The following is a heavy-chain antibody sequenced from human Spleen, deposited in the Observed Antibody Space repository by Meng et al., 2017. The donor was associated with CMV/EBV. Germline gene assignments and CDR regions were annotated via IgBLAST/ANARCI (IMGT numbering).Heavy chain of an antibody. Sequence: GESLKISCAASGFTFRTYWMSWVRQARGKGLEWVADINQDGSEEYYVDSVKGRFTISRDNAKNSLYLQVNSLRIEDTAVYFCARVAFCGDDCLYVYYSDYWSQGSLVTVSS. CDR2: INQDGSEE. V-gene: IGHV3-7*01. CDR1: GFTFRTYW. CDR3: ARVAFCGDDCLYVYYSDY. D-gene: IGHD2-21*01. J-gene: IGHJ4*02.